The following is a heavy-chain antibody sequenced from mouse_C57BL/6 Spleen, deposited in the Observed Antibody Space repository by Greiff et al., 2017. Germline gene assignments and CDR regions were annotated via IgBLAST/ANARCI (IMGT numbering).Heavy chain of an antibody. Sequence: VQLQQPGAELVKPGASVKLSCKASGYTFTSYWMHWVKQRPGQGLEWIGMIHPNSGSTNYNEKFKGKATLTVDKSSSTAYMELSRLTSEDSAVYYCARYYDGSHWYFDVWGTGTTVTGSS. CDR3: ARYYDGSHWYFDV. CDR2: IHPNSGST. J-gene: IGHJ1*03. V-gene: IGHV1-64*01. D-gene: IGHD2-3*01. CDR1: GYTFTSYW.